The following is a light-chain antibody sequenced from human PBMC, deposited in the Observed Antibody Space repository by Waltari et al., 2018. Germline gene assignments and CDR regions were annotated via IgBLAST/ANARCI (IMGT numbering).Light chain of an antibody. Sequence: EIVLTQSPEFQSVTLKEKVTITCRASHSIGGRLHWYQQKPDQSLKILIMYASQSFSGVPSRFSGSGSETAFYLTIAGLEAEDAATYYCHNGDSLPYSSGQGTKLEI. CDR3: HNGDSLPYS. CDR1: HSIGGR. J-gene: IGKJ2*03. V-gene: IGKV6-21*01. CDR2: YAS.